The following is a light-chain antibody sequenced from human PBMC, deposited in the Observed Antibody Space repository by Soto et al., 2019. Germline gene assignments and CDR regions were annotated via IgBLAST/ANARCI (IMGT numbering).Light chain of an antibody. CDR1: SSNFGAGYA. J-gene: IGLJ2*01. Sequence: QAVVTQPPSVSGAPGQRVTISCTGSSSNFGAGYAVHWYQQLPGTAPKLLIYDNNNRPSGVPDRFSGSKSGTSASLAITGVQAEDEADYYCQSYDSSLNGRLFGGGTKVTVL. CDR3: QSYDSSLNGRL. V-gene: IGLV1-40*01. CDR2: DNN.